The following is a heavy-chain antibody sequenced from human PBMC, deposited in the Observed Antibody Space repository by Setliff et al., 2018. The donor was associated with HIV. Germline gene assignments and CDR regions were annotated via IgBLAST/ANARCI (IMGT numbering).Heavy chain of an antibody. J-gene: IGHJ4*02. CDR1: GDSTITYY. CDR3: AREHDYSNYRRLDS. D-gene: IGHD4-4*01. V-gene: IGHV4-4*08. CDR2: IHHSGSS. Sequence: SETLSLTCTVSGDSTITYYWTWIRQPPGKGLEWIGYIHHSGSSDYTPSLRSRVTMSVDTSKNQFSLKLTSVTAADTAVYYCAREHDYSNYRRLDSWGQGILVTVSS.